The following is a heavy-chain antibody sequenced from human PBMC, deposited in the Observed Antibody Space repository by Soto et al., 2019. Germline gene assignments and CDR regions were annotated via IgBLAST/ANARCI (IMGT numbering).Heavy chain of an antibody. CDR2: ISGSGGST. CDR1: GFTFSSYA. J-gene: IGHJ3*02. V-gene: IGHV3-23*01. D-gene: IGHD1-26*01. CDR3: AKAGRIWGAALNDAFDI. Sequence: GGSRRLSCAASGFTFSSYAMSWVRQAPGKGLEWVSAISGSGGSTYYADSVKGRFTISRDNSKNTLYLQMNSLRAEDTAVYYCAKAGRIWGAALNDAFDIWGQGTMVTVSS.